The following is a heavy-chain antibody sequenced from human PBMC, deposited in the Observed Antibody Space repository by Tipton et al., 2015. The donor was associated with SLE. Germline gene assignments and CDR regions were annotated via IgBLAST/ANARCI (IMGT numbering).Heavy chain of an antibody. CDR3: ARARGILVPWDY. CDR1: GGSFSAYY. Sequence: TLSLTCAVYGGSFSAYYWSWIRQPPGKGLEWIGYIYYSGSTYYNPSLKSRVTISVDTSKNQFSLKLSSVTAADTAVYYCARARGILVPWDYWGQGTLVTVSS. CDR2: IYYSGST. D-gene: IGHD5-18*01. V-gene: IGHV4-34*01. J-gene: IGHJ4*02.